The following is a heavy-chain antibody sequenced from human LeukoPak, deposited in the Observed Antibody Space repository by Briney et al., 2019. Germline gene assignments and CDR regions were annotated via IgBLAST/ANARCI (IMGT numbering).Heavy chain of an antibody. D-gene: IGHD1-26*01. J-gene: IGHJ4*02. CDR2: ISASAAMT. V-gene: IGHV3-23*01. Sequence: GGSLRLSCEASGFTFNNYVMTWVRQAPGKGLEWVSSISASAAMTYYADSVKGRFTVSRDNSNNRLYLQMSGLTAADTAVYYCAKDRSIGTYYTFDHWGQGTLVIVSS. CDR3: AKDRSIGTYYTFDH. CDR1: GFTFNNYV.